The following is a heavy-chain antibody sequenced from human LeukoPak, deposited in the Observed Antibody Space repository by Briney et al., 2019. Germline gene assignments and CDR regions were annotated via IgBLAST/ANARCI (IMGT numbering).Heavy chain of an antibody. Sequence: ASVKVSCKASGYTFSSYGLSWVRQAPGQGLEWMGWISGNNGNTNYAQKFQGRVTMTRDTSISTAYMELSRLRSDDTAVYYCARDVLLWFGELFDYWGQGTLVTASS. CDR2: ISGNNGNT. D-gene: IGHD3-10*01. CDR1: GYTFSSYG. V-gene: IGHV1-18*01. J-gene: IGHJ4*02. CDR3: ARDVLLWFGELFDY.